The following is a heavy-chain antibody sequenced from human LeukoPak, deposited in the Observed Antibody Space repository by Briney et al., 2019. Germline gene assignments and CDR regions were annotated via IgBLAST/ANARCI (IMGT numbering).Heavy chain of an antibody. D-gene: IGHD1-26*01. J-gene: IGHJ4*02. CDR2: IWYDGSNK. Sequence: GRSLRLSCAASGFTFSSYGMHWVRQAPGKGLEWVAVIWYDGSNKYYADSVKGRFTISGDNSKNTLYLQMNSLRAEDTAVYYCARDLSGSYLMYYFDYWGQGTLVTVS. V-gene: IGHV3-33*01. CDR1: GFTFSSYG. CDR3: ARDLSGSYLMYYFDY.